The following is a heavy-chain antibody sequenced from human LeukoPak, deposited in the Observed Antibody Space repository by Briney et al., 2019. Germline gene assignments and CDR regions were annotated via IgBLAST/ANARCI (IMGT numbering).Heavy chain of an antibody. Sequence: PSETLSLTCTVSGGSISSSTFYWGWIRQPPGKGLEWIGTIYYSGSTFYNPSLKSRVTVSVDTSKNQFSLKLSSVTAADTAVYYCARERRRATTRGGFDYWGQGTLVTVSS. CDR3: ARERRRATTRGGFDY. CDR2: IYYSGST. D-gene: IGHD5-24*01. V-gene: IGHV4-39*07. CDR1: GGSISSSTFY. J-gene: IGHJ4*02.